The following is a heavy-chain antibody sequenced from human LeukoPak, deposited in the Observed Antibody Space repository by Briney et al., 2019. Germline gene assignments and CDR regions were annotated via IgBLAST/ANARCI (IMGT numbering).Heavy chain of an antibody. Sequence: TSVKVSCKASGFTFTSSAMQWVRQARGQRLEWIGWIVVCSGNTNYAQKFQERVTITRDMSTSTAYMELSSLRSEDTAVYYCAAAHYYDILTGHYYYYGMDVWGQGTTVTVSS. CDR3: AAAHYYDILTGHYYYYGMDV. J-gene: IGHJ6*02. CDR1: GFTFTSSA. V-gene: IGHV1-58*02. CDR2: IVVCSGNT. D-gene: IGHD3-9*01.